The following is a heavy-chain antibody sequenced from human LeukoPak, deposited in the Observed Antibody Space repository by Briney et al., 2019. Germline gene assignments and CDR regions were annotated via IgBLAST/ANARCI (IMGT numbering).Heavy chain of an antibody. J-gene: IGHJ4*02. Sequence: SETLSLTCTVSGGSISSYYWSWIRQPTGKGLEWIGYIYYSGSTNYNPSLKSRVTISVDTSKNQFSLKLSSVTAADTAVYYCARGYSSSIFDYWGQGTLVTVSS. CDR3: ARGYSSSIFDY. V-gene: IGHV4-59*01. CDR2: IYYSGST. D-gene: IGHD6-13*01. CDR1: GGSISSYY.